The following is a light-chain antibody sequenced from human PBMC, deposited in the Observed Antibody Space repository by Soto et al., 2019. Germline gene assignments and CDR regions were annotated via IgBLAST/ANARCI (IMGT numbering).Light chain of an antibody. V-gene: IGLV2-14*01. CDR3: IAYTGSSTSYV. CDR2: AVS. Sequence: QSVLTQPASVSGSPGQSITISCSGTSSDIGSYNHVAWYQQFPGKSPKLMIYAVSSRPSGVSSRFSGSKSGNTASLTISGLQPRDEADYYCIAYTGSSTSYVFGSGTKVTVL. J-gene: IGLJ1*01. CDR1: SSDIGSYNH.